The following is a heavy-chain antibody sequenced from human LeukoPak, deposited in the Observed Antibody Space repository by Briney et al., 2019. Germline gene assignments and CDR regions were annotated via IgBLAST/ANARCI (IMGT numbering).Heavy chain of an antibody. CDR3: VKVGLVGATQTSYFDY. D-gene: IGHD1-26*01. V-gene: IGHV3-64D*06. CDR1: GFSFSSYG. Sequence: GGSLRLSCSASGFSFSSYGMHWVREAPGKGLQFVSAISSHGDSTNYADAVKGRFTISRDNSKNTLYLQMSTLRAEDTAVYYCVKVGLVGATQTSYFDYWGQGTLVTVSS. CDR2: ISSHGDST. J-gene: IGHJ4*02.